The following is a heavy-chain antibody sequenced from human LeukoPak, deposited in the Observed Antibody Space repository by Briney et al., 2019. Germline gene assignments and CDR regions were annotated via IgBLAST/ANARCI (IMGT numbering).Heavy chain of an antibody. D-gene: IGHD2-21*01. J-gene: IGHJ4*02. CDR2: ISGSGGST. CDR1: GFTFSSYA. Sequence: GRSLRLSCAASGFTFSSYAMSWARQAPGKGLEWVSAISGSGGSTYYADSVKGRFTISRDNSKNTLYLQMNSLRAEDTAVYYCASPRRVAVVIATSFDYWGQGTLVTVSS. V-gene: IGHV3-23*01. CDR3: ASPRRVAVVIATSFDY.